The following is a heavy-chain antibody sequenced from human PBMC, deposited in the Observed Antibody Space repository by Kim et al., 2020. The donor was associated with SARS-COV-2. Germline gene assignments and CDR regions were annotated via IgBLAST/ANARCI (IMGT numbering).Heavy chain of an antibody. J-gene: IGHJ6*02. CDR3: ARDQVYYGSGSYYTGMDV. Sequence: GGSLRLSCAASGFTFSSYSMNWVRQAPGKGLEWVSYISSSSSTIYYADSVKGRFTISRDNAKNSLYLQMNSLRAEDTAVYYCARDQVYYGSGSYYTGMDVWGQGTTVTVSS. D-gene: IGHD3-10*01. CDR1: GFTFSSYS. V-gene: IGHV3-48*04. CDR2: ISSSSSTI.